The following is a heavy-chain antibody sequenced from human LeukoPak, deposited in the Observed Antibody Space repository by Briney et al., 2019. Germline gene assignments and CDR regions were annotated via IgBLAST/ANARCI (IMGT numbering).Heavy chain of an antibody. CDR1: GGSINSYY. V-gene: IGHV4-4*07. Sequence: SETLSLTCTVSGGSINSYYWGWVRQPAGKGLEWIGRIYPTGTTNYSPSFKSRLTMSLDTSKNQFSLKLRSVTAADTAVYYCGRQGYTAGYYFVDYWSQGTLVTVSS. CDR3: GRQGYTAGYYFVDY. J-gene: IGHJ4*02. CDR2: IYPTGTT. D-gene: IGHD3-10*01.